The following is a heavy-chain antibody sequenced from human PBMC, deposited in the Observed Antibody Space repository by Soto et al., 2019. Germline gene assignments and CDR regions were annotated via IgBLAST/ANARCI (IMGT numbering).Heavy chain of an antibody. Sequence: QLHLQESGPRLVKPSETLSLTCSVSGGSIRGSDDYWGWIRQSPGKGLEYIGSVVYTGSAYYNPSFKSRVSIVADTSTNRFFLNLRSVTATDTGVYYCAKTPTGYYDSWGQGTLVTVSS. J-gene: IGHJ4*02. CDR1: GGSIRGSDDY. CDR2: VVYTGSA. CDR3: AKTPTGYYDS. D-gene: IGHD2-8*02. V-gene: IGHV4-39*02.